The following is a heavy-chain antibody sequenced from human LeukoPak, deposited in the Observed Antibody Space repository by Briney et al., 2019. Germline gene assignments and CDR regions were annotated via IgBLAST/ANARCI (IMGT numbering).Heavy chain of an antibody. CDR3: AKASTFGELNRPFDY. J-gene: IGHJ4*02. CDR2: ISGGDTT. CDR1: GFTFSSDA. D-gene: IGHD3-10*01. Sequence: GGSLRLSCAASGFTFSSDAMTWVRQAPGKGLEWVSTISGGDTTYYSDSVKGRFTISRDNSKNTLFLQMNSLRAEDTAVYYCAKASTFGELNRPFDYWGQGTLVTVSS. V-gene: IGHV3-23*01.